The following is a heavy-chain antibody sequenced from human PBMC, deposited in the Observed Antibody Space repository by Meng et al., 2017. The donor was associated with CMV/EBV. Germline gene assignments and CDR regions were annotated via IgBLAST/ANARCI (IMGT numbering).Heavy chain of an antibody. CDR3: TRGLQDGDYFSFQH. J-gene: IGHJ1*01. D-gene: IGHD4-17*01. V-gene: IGHV3-49*04. Sequence: GGSLRLSCTPPGFTFRDYAMTWVRQAPGEGLEWVGLIRSKPYGGSTEYAASVKGRFTISRDDSKNIGYLQMNSLRTEDTAVYYCTRGLQDGDYFSFQHWGQGTLVTVSS. CDR2: IRSKPYGGST. CDR1: GFTFRDYA.